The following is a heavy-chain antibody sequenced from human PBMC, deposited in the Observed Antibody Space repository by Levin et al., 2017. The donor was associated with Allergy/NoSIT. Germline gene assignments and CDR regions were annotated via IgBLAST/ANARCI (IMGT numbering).Heavy chain of an antibody. J-gene: IGHJ4*02. CDR1: GFTFSNYN. D-gene: IGHD4-23*01. Sequence: GGSLRLSCAASGFTFSNYNMNWVRQAPGKGLEWLSYISSNTRTIYYASSLKGRFTVSRDNAKNSLYLQMNSLRDDDTAVYYCVREGGRWPPYYFDYWGQGATVTVSS. CDR3: VREGGRWPPYYFDY. CDR2: ISSNTRTI. V-gene: IGHV3-48*02.